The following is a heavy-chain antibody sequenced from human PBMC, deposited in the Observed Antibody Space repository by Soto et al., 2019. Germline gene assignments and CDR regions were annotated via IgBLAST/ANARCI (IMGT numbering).Heavy chain of an antibody. CDR3: ASGGVYGDYGSDFDY. CDR2: IYYSGST. J-gene: IGHJ4*02. CDR1: GGSISSSSYY. V-gene: IGHV4-39*01. D-gene: IGHD4-17*01. Sequence: PSETLSLTCTVSGGSISSSSYYWGWIRQPPGKGLEWIGSIYYSGSTYYNPSLKSRVTISVDTSKNQFSLKLSSVTAADTAVYYCASGGVYGDYGSDFDYWGQGTLVTVSS.